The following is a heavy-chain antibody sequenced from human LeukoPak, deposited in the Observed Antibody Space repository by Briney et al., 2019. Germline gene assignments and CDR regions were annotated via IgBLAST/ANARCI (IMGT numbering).Heavy chain of an antibody. CDR1: GFTFSSYA. V-gene: IGHV3-30*01. CDR3: ARERYYYMDV. CDR2: ISYDGSNK. Sequence: TGRSLRLSCAASGFTFSSYAMHWVRQAPGKGLERVAVISYDGSNKYYADSVKGRFTISRDNSKNTLYLQMNSLRAEDTAVYYCARERYYYMDVWGKGTTVTVSS. J-gene: IGHJ6*03.